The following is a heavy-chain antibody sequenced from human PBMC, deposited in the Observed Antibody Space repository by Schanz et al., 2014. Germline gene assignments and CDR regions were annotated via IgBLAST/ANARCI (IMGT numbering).Heavy chain of an antibody. CDR3: AKEEEEEAADGSVFDF. CDR2: ISFDGRNT. D-gene: IGHD6-13*01. CDR1: GITLSGYG. Sequence: QVQLVESGGGVVQPGRSLRLSCAASGITLSGYGLHWVRQAPGKGLEWVGFISFDGRNTGYAHSVKGRFTISRDNSKNTVNLQTNSLRAEDAAVYDCAKEEEEEAADGSVFDFWGQGTLVTVSS. J-gene: IGHJ4*02. V-gene: IGHV3-30*18.